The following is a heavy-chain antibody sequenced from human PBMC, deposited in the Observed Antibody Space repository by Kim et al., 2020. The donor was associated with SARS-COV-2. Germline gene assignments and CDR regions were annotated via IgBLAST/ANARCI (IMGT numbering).Heavy chain of an antibody. D-gene: IGHD2-2*01. V-gene: IGHV1-69*13. CDR2: IIPIFGTA. J-gene: IGHJ6*02. CDR1: GGTFSSYA. Sequence: ASVKVSCKASGGTFSSYAISWVRQAPGQGLEWMGGIIPIFGTANYAQKFQGRVTITADESTSTAYMELSSLRSEDTAVYYCARAETEDIVVVPAAMRKLYYYYYGMDVWGQGTTVTVSS. CDR3: ARAETEDIVVVPAAMRKLYYYYYGMDV.